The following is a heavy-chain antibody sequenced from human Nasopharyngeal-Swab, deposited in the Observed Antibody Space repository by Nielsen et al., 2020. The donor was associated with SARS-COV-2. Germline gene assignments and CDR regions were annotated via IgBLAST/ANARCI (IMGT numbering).Heavy chain of an antibody. J-gene: IGHJ4*02. Sequence: SQTLSLTCALSGDSVSSHSAGCNWIRQSPSSCLEWLGRTLYRSKWYNDYAESVKSRIAVNPDTSKNQFSLQLNSVTPEDTAVYYCARGRDFSFDSWGQGTLVTASS. V-gene: IGHV6-1*01. CDR1: GDSVSSHSAG. D-gene: IGHD3-3*01. CDR3: ARGRDFSFDS. CDR2: TLYRSKWYN.